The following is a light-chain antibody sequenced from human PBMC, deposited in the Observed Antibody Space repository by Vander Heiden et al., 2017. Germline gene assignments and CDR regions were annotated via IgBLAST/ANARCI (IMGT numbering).Light chain of an antibody. CDR1: QSVNTNF. Sequence: EIVLTQSPDTLSLSPGERATLSCRASQSVNTNFLAWYQQKPGQAPRLLMSGASTRATGVPDRFSGSGSGPAFPLLIRRLASDACAFSFSPPSWPSPVPFGPG. V-gene: IGKV3-20*01. CDR3: PPSWPSPVP. CDR2: GAS. J-gene: IGKJ3*01.